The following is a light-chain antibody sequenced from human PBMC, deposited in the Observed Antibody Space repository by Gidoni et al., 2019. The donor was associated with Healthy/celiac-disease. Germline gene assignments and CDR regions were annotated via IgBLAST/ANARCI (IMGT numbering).Light chain of an antibody. Sequence: QSALTQPASVSGSPGQSLTISCTGTSSDVGGYNSVSWYQQHPGKAPKLMIYEVSNRPSGVSKRFSGSKSGNTASLTISGLQAEDEADYYGSSYTSSSTWVFGGGTKLTVL. CDR3: SSYTSSSTWV. J-gene: IGLJ3*02. V-gene: IGLV2-14*01. CDR1: SSDVGGYNS. CDR2: EVS.